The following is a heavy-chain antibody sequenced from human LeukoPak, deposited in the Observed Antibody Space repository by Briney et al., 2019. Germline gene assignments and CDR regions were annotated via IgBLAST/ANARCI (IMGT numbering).Heavy chain of an antibody. CDR3: VNGDQSSWYRTLLY. CDR1: GFTFTSYA. J-gene: IGHJ4*02. Sequence: GGSLRLSCSASGFTFTSYAMHRVRQAPGKGLEYVSAISTNGGSTYYADSVKGRFTISRDNSKNTLYLQMSSLRAEDTAMYYCVNGDQSSWYRTLLYWGQGTLVIVSS. CDR2: ISTNGGST. D-gene: IGHD6-13*01. V-gene: IGHV3-64D*06.